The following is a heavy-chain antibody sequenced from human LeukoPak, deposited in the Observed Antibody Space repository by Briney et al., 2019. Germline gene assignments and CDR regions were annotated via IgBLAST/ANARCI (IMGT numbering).Heavy chain of an antibody. D-gene: IGHD5-24*01. CDR2: ISWNSGSI. V-gene: IGHV3-9*01. J-gene: IGHJ4*02. CDR1: GFTFDDYA. CDR3: ARVDGYDLIPPRFDY. Sequence: PGRSLRLSCAASGFTFDDYAMHWVRQAPGKGLEWVSGISWNSGSIGYADSVKSRFTISRDNAKNSLYLQMNSLRAEDTALYYCARVDGYDLIPPRFDYWGQGTLVTVSS.